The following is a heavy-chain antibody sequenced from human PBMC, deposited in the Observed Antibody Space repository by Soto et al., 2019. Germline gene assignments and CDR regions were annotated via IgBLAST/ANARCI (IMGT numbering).Heavy chain of an antibody. D-gene: IGHD1-1*01. V-gene: IGHV1-18*04. Sequence: ASVQGSCQRSGYTFPPYGISWVRQAPVQVLEWMGWISPYNGTTKYAEKFQGEMTMTTDTATSTAYMDLRSLRSDDTAVYYCARDGERDTGLNFYYYLHGMDAWGQGTRVTASS. J-gene: IGHJ6*02. CDR2: ISPYNGTT. CDR1: GYTFPPYG. CDR3: ARDGERDTGLNFYYYLHGMDA.